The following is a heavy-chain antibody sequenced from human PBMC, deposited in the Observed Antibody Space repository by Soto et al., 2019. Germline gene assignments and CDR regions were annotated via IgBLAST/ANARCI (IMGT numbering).Heavy chain of an antibody. CDR1: GFTFSSYA. J-gene: IGHJ4*02. Sequence: PXGSLRLSCSAAGFTFSSYAMHWVRQAPGKGLEWVAVISYDGSNKYYADSVKGRFTISRDNSKNTLYLQMNSLRAEDTAVYYCARDHSSGWLRYFDYWGQGTLVTVSS. CDR2: ISYDGSNK. CDR3: ARDHSSGWLRYFDY. V-gene: IGHV3-30-3*01. D-gene: IGHD6-19*01.